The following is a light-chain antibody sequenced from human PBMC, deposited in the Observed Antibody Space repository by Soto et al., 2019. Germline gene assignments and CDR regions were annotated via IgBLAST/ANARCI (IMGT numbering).Light chain of an antibody. V-gene: IGLV4-69*01. CDR1: SGHSSYA. Sequence: QLVLTQSPSASASLGASVKLTCTLSSGHSSYAIAWQQQQPEKGPRYLMKLNSDGSHSKGDGIPDRFSGSSSGTERYLTISSLQSEDEADYYCQTWSTGIRVFGGETKLTVL. CDR3: QTWSTGIRV. J-gene: IGLJ3*02. CDR2: LNSDGSH.